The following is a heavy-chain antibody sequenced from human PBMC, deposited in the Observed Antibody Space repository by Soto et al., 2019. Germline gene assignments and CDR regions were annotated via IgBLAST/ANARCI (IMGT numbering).Heavy chain of an antibody. CDR3: AREAGFFSNPGCYVYYSYSVMAF. Sequence: GASVKVSCKASGYTFTSYGISWVRQAPGQGLEWMGWISAYNGNTNYAQKLQGRVTMTTDTSTSTAYMELRSLRSDDTAVYYCAREAGFFSNPGCYVYYSYSVMAFWGKGTTVPVSS. J-gene: IGHJ6*04. CDR1: GYTFTSYG. CDR2: ISAYNGNT. D-gene: IGHD2-2*01. V-gene: IGHV1-18*01.